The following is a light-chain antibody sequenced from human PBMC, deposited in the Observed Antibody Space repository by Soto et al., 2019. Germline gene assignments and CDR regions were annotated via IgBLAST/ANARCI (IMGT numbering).Light chain of an antibody. CDR2: DAS. V-gene: IGKV1-5*01. J-gene: IGKJ1*01. CDR3: QQCNSYSWT. CDR1: QNINNW. Sequence: IQMTHSPSTLSASVLYRVTITFLASQNINNWLAWYQQKPGKAPKLLIHDASSLESGVPSRFSGSGSGTEFTLTISSLQPDDFATYYCQQCNSYSWTFGQGTKVDIK.